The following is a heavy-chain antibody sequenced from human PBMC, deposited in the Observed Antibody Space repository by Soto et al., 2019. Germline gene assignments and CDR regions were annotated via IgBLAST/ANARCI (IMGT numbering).Heavy chain of an antibody. D-gene: IGHD3-10*01. CDR3: ALLYYYGSGSYSSFDY. Sequence: QITLKESGPTLAQPTQTLTLTSTFSGFSLSTSGVGVGWIRQSPGKALEWLALIYWDDEKRYSPSLTSRLTITKDTSKTQVVLTMTNMDPVDTATYYCALLYYYGSGSYSSFDYWGQGTLVTVSS. CDR1: GFSLSTSGVG. CDR2: IYWDDEK. V-gene: IGHV2-5*02. J-gene: IGHJ4*02.